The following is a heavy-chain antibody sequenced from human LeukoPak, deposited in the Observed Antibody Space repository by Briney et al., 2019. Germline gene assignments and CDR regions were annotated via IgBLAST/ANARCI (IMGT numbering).Heavy chain of an antibody. D-gene: IGHD3-22*01. CDR2: TYYRSKWYN. CDR1: GDSVSSNSAA. Sequence: SQTLSLTCAISGDSVSSNSAAWNWIGQSPSRGLEWLGRTYYRSKWYNDYAVSVKSRITINPDTSKNQFSLQLNSVTPEDTAVYYCARERGANYDSSGYYYGHFQHWGQGTLVTVSS. CDR3: ARERGANYDSSGYYYGHFQH. V-gene: IGHV6-1*01. J-gene: IGHJ1*01.